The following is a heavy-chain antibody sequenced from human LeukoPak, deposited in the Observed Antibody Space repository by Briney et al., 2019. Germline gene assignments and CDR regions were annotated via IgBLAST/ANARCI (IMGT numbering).Heavy chain of an antibody. CDR2: IYYSGST. D-gene: IGHD7-27*01. J-gene: IGHJ3*02. CDR3: ARANWFSRDAFDI. Sequence: SETLYLTCTVSGGSISSYYWSWIRQPPGKGLAWIGYIYYSGSTNYNPSLKSRVTISVDTSKNQFSLKLSSVTAADTAVYYCARANWFSRDAFDIWGQGTMVTVSS. V-gene: IGHV4-59*01. CDR1: GGSISSYY.